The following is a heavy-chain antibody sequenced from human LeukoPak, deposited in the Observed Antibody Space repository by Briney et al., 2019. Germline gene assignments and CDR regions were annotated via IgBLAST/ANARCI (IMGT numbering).Heavy chain of an antibody. CDR3: ARDRRRENYMDV. J-gene: IGHJ6*03. V-gene: IGHV4-38-2*02. CDR2: IYHSGST. CDR1: GYSISSGCY. Sequence: SETLSLTCTVSGYSISSGCYWGWIRQPPGKGLEWIGSIYHSGSTYYNPSLKSRVTISVDTSKNQFSLKLSSVTAADTAVYYCARDRRRENYMDVWGKGTTVTVSS.